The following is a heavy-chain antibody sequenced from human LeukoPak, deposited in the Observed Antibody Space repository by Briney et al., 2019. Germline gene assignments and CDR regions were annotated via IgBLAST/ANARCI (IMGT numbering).Heavy chain of an antibody. CDR1: GFTFDDYG. D-gene: IGHD6-19*01. V-gene: IGHV3-20*04. CDR3: ARDILAVAGIAPLDY. J-gene: IGHJ4*02. CDR2: INWNGGST. Sequence: PGGSLRLSCAASGFTFDDYGMSWVRQAPGKGLEWVSGINWNGGSTSYADSVKGRFTISRDNAKNSLYLQMNSLRAEDTALYYCARDILAVAGIAPLDYWGQGTLVTVSS.